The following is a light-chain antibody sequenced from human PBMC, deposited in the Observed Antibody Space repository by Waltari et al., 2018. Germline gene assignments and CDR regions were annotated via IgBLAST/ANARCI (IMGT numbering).Light chain of an antibody. V-gene: IGLV2-14*01. CDR3: CSHTGIDTWV. CDR2: EAS. J-gene: IGLJ3*02. Sequence: QAALTQPASVSGSLGQSLTISCTGTDSAFGDYASVSCYHHFPGEAPRLIIYEASNRPSRISSRFYGSKSANTASLTISGLQPDDEADYFCCSHTGIDTWVFGGGTTLTVL. CDR1: DSAFGDYAS.